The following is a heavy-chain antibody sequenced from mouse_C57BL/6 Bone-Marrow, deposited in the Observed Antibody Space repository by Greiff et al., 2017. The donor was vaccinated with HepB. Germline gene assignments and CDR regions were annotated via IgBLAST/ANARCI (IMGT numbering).Heavy chain of an antibody. CDR2: INSDGGST. D-gene: IGHD2-2*01. V-gene: IGHV5-2*01. CDR3: ARHGYDPYYYAMDY. Sequence: DVQLQESGGGLVQPGESLKLSCESNEYEFPSHDMSWVRKTPEKRLELVAAINSDGGSTYYPDTMERRFIISRDNTKKTLYLQMSSLKSEDTALYYCARHGYDPYYYAMDYWGQGTAVTVSS. CDR1: EYEFPSHD. J-gene: IGHJ4*01.